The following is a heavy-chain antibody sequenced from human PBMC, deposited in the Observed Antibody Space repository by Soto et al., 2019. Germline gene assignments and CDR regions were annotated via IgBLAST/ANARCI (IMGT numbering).Heavy chain of an antibody. V-gene: IGHV1-69*13. CDR3: ARDLGGGYEPGDY. CDR2: IISMFGTP. D-gene: IGHD5-12*01. CDR1: GYTLTSYF. Sequence: SVKVSCKASGYTLTSYFMHWVRQAPGQGLEWMGGIISMFGTPNYSQKFQGRVTITADESTSTGYMELNNLRSDDTAIYYCARDLGGGYEPGDYWGQGTQVTVSS. J-gene: IGHJ4*02.